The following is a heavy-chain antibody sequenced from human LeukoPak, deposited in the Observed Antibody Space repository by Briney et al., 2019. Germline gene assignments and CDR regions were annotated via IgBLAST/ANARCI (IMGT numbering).Heavy chain of an antibody. Sequence: SETLSLTCTASGGSISSYYWSWIRQPAGKGLEWIGRIYTSGSTNYNPSLKSRVTMSVDTSKNQFSLKLSSVTAADTAVYYCARASQRAAAFFFDYWGKGTLVTVFS. CDR3: ARASQRAAAFFFDY. CDR1: GGSISSYY. J-gene: IGHJ4*02. V-gene: IGHV4-4*07. D-gene: IGHD2-2*01. CDR2: IYTSGST.